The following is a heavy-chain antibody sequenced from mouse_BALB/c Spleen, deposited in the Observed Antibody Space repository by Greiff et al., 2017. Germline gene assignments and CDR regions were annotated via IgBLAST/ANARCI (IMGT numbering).Heavy chain of an antibody. J-gene: IGHJ2*01. Sequence: EVMLVESGGDLVKPGGSLKLSCAASGFTFSSYGMSWVRQTPDKRLEWVATISSGGSYTYYPDSVKGRSTISRDNAKNTLYLQMSSLKSEDTAMYYCARQGVIGTTNYWGQGTTLTVSS. CDR1: GFTFSSYG. V-gene: IGHV5-6*02. CDR2: ISSGGSYT. CDR3: ARQGVIGTTNY. D-gene: IGHD2-14*01.